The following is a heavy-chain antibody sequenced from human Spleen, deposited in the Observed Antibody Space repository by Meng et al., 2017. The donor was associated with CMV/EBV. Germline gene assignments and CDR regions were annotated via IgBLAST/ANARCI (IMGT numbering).Heavy chain of an antibody. Sequence: ASVKVSCKASGYTFTGYYMHWVRQAPGQGLEWMGWINPNSGGTNYAQKFQGRVTMTRDTSISTAYMELRSLRSDDTAVYYCAREVAVAGLDYWGQGTLVTVSS. V-gene: IGHV1-2*02. J-gene: IGHJ4*02. CDR3: AREVAVAGLDY. D-gene: IGHD6-19*01. CDR2: INPNSGGT. CDR1: GYTFTGYY.